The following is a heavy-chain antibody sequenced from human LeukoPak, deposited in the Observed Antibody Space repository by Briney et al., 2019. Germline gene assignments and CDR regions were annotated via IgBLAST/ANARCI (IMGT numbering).Heavy chain of an antibody. V-gene: IGHV4-31*11. CDR3: ARNEGYYDSSGYYSAFLGWFDP. Sequence: PSETLSLTCAVSGASITSGAYYWTWIRQHPGRGLEWIGHIFYNGATYYNPSLKSRVTISVDTSKNQFSLKLSSVTAADTAVYYCARNEGYYDSSGYYSAFLGWFDPWGQGTLVTVSS. J-gene: IGHJ5*02. CDR2: IFYNGAT. D-gene: IGHD3-22*01. CDR1: GASITSGAYY.